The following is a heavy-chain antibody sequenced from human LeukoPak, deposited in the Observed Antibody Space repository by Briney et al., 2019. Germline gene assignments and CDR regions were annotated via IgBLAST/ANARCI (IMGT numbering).Heavy chain of an antibody. CDR2: ISAYNGNT. CDR1: GYTFTSYG. V-gene: IGHV1-18*01. Sequence: ASVKVSCKASGYTFTSYGISWVRQAPGQGLEWMGWISAYNGNTNYAQKLQGRVTMTRDMSTSTVYMELSSLRSEDTAVYYCARAVTPLWFGEYGYFDYWGQGTLVTVSS. D-gene: IGHD3-10*01. CDR3: ARAVTPLWFGEYGYFDY. J-gene: IGHJ4*02.